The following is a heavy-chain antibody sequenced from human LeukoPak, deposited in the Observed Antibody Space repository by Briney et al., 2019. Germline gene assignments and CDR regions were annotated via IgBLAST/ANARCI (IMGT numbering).Heavy chain of an antibody. Sequence: GASVKVSCKPSGSTFTNYDINWLRKTAGQGLAGMGWMNPHSGEIGYAQKFRERVTMTRNTSITTAYMELSSLTSEDTAVYYCAGAPDNYVHWSHPWGQGTLISVSS. CDR1: GSTFTNYD. D-gene: IGHD3-10*02. CDR2: MNPHSGEI. J-gene: IGHJ5*02. CDR3: AGAPDNYVHWSHP. V-gene: IGHV1-8*02.